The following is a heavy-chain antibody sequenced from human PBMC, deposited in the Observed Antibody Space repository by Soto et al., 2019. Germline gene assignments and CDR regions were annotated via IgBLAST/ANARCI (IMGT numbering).Heavy chain of an antibody. J-gene: IGHJ5*02. V-gene: IGHV1-69*01. CDR3: ERAGNGIYYGSGSYFNWFNP. CDR1: GGTFSSYA. CDR2: IIPIFGTA. D-gene: IGHD3-10*01. Sequence: QVQLVQSGAEVKKPGSSVKVSCKASGGTFSSYAISWVRQAPGQGLEWMGGIIPIFGTANYAQKFQGRVKITADESTSTAYLALSSLRSADTALYYCERAGNGIYYGSGSYFNWFNPWGQGTLVTVSS.